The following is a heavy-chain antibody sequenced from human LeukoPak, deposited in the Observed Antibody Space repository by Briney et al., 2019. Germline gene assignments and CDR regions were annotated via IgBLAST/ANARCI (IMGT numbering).Heavy chain of an antibody. J-gene: IGHJ3*02. CDR2: IYYSGST. CDR1: GGSISSYY. Sequence: SETLSFTCTVSGGSISSYYWSWIRQPPGKGLEWIGYIYYSGSTNYNPSLKSRVTISVDTSKNQFSLKLSSVTAADTAVYYCARLGVAGTRLGAFDIWGQGTMVTVSS. D-gene: IGHD6-19*01. CDR3: ARLGVAGTRLGAFDI. V-gene: IGHV4-59*08.